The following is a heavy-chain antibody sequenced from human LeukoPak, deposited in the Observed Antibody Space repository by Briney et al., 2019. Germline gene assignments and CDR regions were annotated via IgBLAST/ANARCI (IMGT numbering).Heavy chain of an antibody. CDR3: ARLSRYSYYYYGMDV. V-gene: IGHV4-39*01. Sequence: PGGSLRLSCAASGFTFSSYAMSWIRQPPGKGLEWIGSIYYSGSTYYNPSLKSRVTISVDTSKNQFSLKLSSVTAADTAVYYCARLSRYSYYYYGMDVWGQGTTVTVSS. D-gene: IGHD1-26*01. CDR1: GFTFSSYA. CDR2: IYYSGST. J-gene: IGHJ6*02.